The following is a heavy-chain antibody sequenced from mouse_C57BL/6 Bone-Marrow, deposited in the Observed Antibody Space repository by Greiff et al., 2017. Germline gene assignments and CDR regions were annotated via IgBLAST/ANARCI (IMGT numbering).Heavy chain of an antibody. J-gene: IGHJ2*01. CDR1: GYTFTSYW. V-gene: IGHV1-61*01. D-gene: IGHD2-3*01. CDR2: IYPSDSET. Sequence: QVQLQQSGAELVRPGSSVKLSCKASGYTFTSYWMDWVKQRPGQGLEWIGNIYPSDSETHYNQKFKDKATLTVDKSSSTAYMQLSSLTSEDSAVYYCARFGYYTFFDYWGQGTTLTVSS. CDR3: ARFGYYTFFDY.